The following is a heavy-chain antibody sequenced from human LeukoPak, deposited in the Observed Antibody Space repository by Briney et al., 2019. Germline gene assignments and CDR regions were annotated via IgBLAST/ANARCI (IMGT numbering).Heavy chain of an antibody. V-gene: IGHV3-23*01. Sequence: GGSLRLSCAASGFTFSSYAMSWVRQAPGKGLEWVSAISGSGGSTYYADSVKGRFTISRDNSKNTLYLQMNSLRAEDTAVYYCAKDLGYCSGGSSHAGYDAFDIWGQGTMVTVSS. CDR2: ISGSGGST. CDR3: AKDLGYCSGGSSHAGYDAFDI. CDR1: GFTFSSYA. D-gene: IGHD2-15*01. J-gene: IGHJ3*02.